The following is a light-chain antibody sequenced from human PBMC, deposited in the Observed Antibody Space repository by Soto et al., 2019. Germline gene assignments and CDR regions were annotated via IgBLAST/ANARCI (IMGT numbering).Light chain of an antibody. CDR2: EVS. CDR3: SSYSGTNYHYV. J-gene: IGLJ1*01. Sequence: QSALTQPPSASGSFGQSVTISSTGTSSDVGGYNYVSWYQQHPGKAPKLMIYEVSERPSGVPDPFSGSKSGNTASLTVSGLQADDEADYYCSSYSGTNYHYVFGTGTKLTVL. V-gene: IGLV2-8*01. CDR1: SSDVGGYNY.